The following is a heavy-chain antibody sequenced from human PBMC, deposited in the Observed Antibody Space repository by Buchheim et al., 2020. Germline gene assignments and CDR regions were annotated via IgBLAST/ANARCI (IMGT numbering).Heavy chain of an antibody. CDR2: VYYSGST. J-gene: IGHJ4*02. V-gene: IGHV4-31*03. CDR1: GASVSGGGYY. Sequence: QVHLQESGPGLVKPSQTLSLTCTVSGASVSGGGYYWSWVRQLPGKGLEWIGYVYYSGSTYYNPSLTSRLTMSLDTSNNQFSLRLTSVTAADTAMYFCAAGDQWILLLHYWGQGAL. D-gene: IGHD2/OR15-2a*01. CDR3: AAGDQWILLLHY.